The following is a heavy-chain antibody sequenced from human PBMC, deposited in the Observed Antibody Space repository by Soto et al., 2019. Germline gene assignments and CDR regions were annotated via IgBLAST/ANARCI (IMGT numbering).Heavy chain of an antibody. V-gene: IGHV5-51*01. CDR2: IYPGESDT. D-gene: IGHD6-13*01. CDR3: ARHPGTADTSDFDY. CDR1: GYSFTSHW. J-gene: IGHJ4*02. Sequence: GESLKISCEGSGYSFTSHWIGWVRQTPGKGLEWMGIIYPGESDTRYSPSFQGQVTISADKSITTAYLQWSSLKAADTAMYYCARHPGTADTSDFDYWGQGTLVTVSS.